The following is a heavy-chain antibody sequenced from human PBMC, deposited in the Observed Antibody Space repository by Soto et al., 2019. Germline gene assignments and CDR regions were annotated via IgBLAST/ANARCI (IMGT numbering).Heavy chain of an antibody. CDR1: GFTFENSW. V-gene: IGHV3-74*01. CDR3: ARSWGV. CDR2: ITSDGTGT. D-gene: IGHD3-16*01. Sequence: EVQLVESGGGLVQPGGSLRLSCAASGFTFENSWMHWVRQAPGKGLVWVSRITSDGTGTTYADSVKGRFTISRDNAKNPLYLQMNSLRAEDTAVYYCARSWGVWGQGTTVTVSS. J-gene: IGHJ6*02.